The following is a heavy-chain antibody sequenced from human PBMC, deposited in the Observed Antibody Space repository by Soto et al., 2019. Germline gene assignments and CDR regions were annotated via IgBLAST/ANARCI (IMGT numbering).Heavy chain of an antibody. J-gene: IGHJ6*04. V-gene: IGHV4-39*01. Sequence: KPSETLSLTCTVSGGSISSSSYYWGWIRQPPGKGLEWIGSIYYSGSTYYNPSLKSRVTISVDTSKNQFSLKLSSVTAADTAVYYCACIFSGGYGYGFYYYGMDVCGKGTMVT. CDR1: GGSISSSSYY. CDR2: IYYSGST. D-gene: IGHD5-18*01. CDR3: ACIFSGGYGYGFYYYGMDV.